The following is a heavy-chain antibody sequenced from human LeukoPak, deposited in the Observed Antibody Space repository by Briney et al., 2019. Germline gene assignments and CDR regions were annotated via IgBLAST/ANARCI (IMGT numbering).Heavy chain of an antibody. CDR2: ISSSGSTI. J-gene: IGHJ4*02. CDR1: GFTFSSYE. V-gene: IGHV3-48*03. CDR3: ARFAMTRKLERLISSLYFDY. Sequence: QSGGSLRLSCAASGFTFSSYEMNWVRQAPGKGLEWVSYISSSGSTIYYADSVKGRFTISRDNPKNSLYLQMNSLRAEDTAVYYCARFAMTRKLERLISSLYFDYWGQGTLVSVSS. D-gene: IGHD1-1*01.